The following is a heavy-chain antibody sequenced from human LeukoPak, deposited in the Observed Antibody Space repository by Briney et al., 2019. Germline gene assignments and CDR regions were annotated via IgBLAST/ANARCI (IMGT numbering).Heavy chain of an antibody. Sequence: GGSLRPSRAASGLTVRAYALPWVAQAQGKGLDWSSRFSATDGSAQYAESVRGRFTISRDNSKNSLYLQMNSLRDEDTAVYFCAKARIAAAGTGAFDVWGQGTTVIVSS. CDR3: AKARIAAAGTGAFDV. CDR1: GLTVRAYA. CDR2: FSATDGSA. V-gene: IGHV3-23*01. D-gene: IGHD6-13*01. J-gene: IGHJ3*01.